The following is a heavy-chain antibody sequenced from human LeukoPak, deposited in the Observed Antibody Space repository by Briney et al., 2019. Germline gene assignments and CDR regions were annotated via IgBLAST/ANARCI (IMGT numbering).Heavy chain of an antibody. Sequence: GASVKVSCKASGYTFTSYYMHWVRQAPGHGLEWMGIINPSGGSTSYAQKFQGRVTMTRDTSTSTVYMELSSLRSEDTAVYYCARRGIVVVPAARDYYYYYMDVWGKGTTVTVSS. CDR1: GYTFTSYY. D-gene: IGHD2-2*01. CDR2: INPSGGST. J-gene: IGHJ6*03. V-gene: IGHV1-46*01. CDR3: ARRGIVVVPAARDYYYYYMDV.